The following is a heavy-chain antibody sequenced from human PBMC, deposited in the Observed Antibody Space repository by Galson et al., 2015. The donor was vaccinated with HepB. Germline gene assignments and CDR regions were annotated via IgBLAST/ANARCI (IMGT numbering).Heavy chain of an antibody. Sequence: SLRLSCAASGFTFDDYAMLWVRQAPGKGLEWVSGISWNSGSIGYADSVKGRFAISRDNSKNTLYLQMNSLRAEDTAVYYCAVQYGSGNYLDWGQGTLVTVSS. CDR3: AVQYGSGNYLD. V-gene: IGHV3-9*01. D-gene: IGHD3-10*01. J-gene: IGHJ4*02. CDR2: ISWNSGSI. CDR1: GFTFDDYA.